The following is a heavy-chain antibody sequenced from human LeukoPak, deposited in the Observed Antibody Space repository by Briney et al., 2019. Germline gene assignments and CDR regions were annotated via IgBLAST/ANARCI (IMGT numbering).Heavy chain of an antibody. V-gene: IGHV4-39*01. D-gene: IGHD2-2*01. CDR2: IYYSGST. CDR1: GGSSSSSSYY. Sequence: PSETLSLTCTVSGGSSSSSSYYLGWIRQPPGKGLEWIVSIYYSGSTYYNPSLKSRVTISVDTSKNQFSLKLSSVTAADTAVYYCASRPYCSSTSCLHYYYYGMDVWGQGTTVTVSS. J-gene: IGHJ6*02. CDR3: ASRPYCSSTSCLHYYYYGMDV.